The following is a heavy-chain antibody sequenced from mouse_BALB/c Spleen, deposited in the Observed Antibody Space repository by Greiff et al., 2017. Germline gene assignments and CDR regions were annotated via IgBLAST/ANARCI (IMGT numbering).Heavy chain of an antibody. CDR1: GYSITSDYA. J-gene: IGHJ2*01. Sequence: VQLQQSGPGLVKPSQSLSLTCTVTGYSITSDYAWNWIRQFPGNKLEWMGYISYSGSTSYNPSLKSRISITRDTSKNQFFLQLNSVTTEDTATYYCARGSDYYGNSYYFDYWGQGTTLTVSA. D-gene: IGHD2-1*01. CDR2: ISYSGST. V-gene: IGHV3-2*02. CDR3: ARGSDYYGNSYYFDY.